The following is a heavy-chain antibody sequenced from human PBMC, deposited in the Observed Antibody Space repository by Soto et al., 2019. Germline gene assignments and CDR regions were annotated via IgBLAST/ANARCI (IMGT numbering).Heavy chain of an antibody. J-gene: IGHJ5*02. Sequence: QVQLQESGPGLVKPSQTLSLTCTVSGGSISSGGYYWSWIRQHPGKGLEWIGYMYYSGSTYYNPSLKSRVTRSVDTSKNQFSLKLSSVTAADTAVYYCARAARDIVATTFDPLGQGTLVTVSS. CDR1: GGSISSGGYY. V-gene: IGHV4-31*03. CDR2: MYYSGST. D-gene: IGHD5-12*01. CDR3: ARAARDIVATTFDP.